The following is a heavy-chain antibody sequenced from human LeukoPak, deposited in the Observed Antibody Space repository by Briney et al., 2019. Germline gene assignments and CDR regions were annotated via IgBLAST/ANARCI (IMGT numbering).Heavy chain of an antibody. CDR1: GYSFTIYW. D-gene: IGHD3-10*01. J-gene: IGHJ4*02. CDR3: ARRYYYGSGSYYNDY. CDR2: IYPGDSDT. V-gene: IGHV5-51*01. Sequence: GETLTISCKGSGYSFTIYWIGWVRQMPGKGLEWMGIIYPGDSDTRYSPSFQGQVTISAVKSISTAYLQWSSLKASDTAMYYCARRYYYGSGSYYNDYWGQGTLVTVSS.